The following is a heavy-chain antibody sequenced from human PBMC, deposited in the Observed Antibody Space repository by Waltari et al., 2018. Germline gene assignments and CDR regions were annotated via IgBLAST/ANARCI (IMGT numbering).Heavy chain of an antibody. Sequence: EVRLVESGGDLLHPGGTLRLSWEASGFTFTSHHLNWSRQGPGKGLEWLSYISSTVEIHYADSVKGRLTVSRDNARNSVFLEMSSLRADDTAVYYCVRDLNWGFDSWGQGTLVTVSS. CDR3: VRDLNWGFDS. D-gene: IGHD7-27*01. J-gene: IGHJ4*02. CDR1: GFTFTSHH. V-gene: IGHV3-48*03. CDR2: ISSTVEI.